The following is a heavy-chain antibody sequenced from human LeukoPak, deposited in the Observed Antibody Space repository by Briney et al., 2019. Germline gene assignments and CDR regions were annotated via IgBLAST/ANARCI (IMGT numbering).Heavy chain of an antibody. CDR2: IYASGST. V-gene: IGHV4-4*07. D-gene: IGHD3-10*01. Sequence: SETLSITCTASAGSISGSYWSWIRQHAARGLEWIGRIYASGSTNYNPSPENRPSLSVGTSTNQFSLKLNSVTAADTAVYYCARGITVRGSASFDYWGEGTLFTVSS. J-gene: IGHJ4*02. CDR3: ARGITVRGSASFDY. CDR1: AGSISGSY.